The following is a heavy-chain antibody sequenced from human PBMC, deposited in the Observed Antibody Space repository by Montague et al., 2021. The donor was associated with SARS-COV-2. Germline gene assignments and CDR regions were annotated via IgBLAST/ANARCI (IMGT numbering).Heavy chain of an antibody. Sequence: SETLSLTCTVSGGFISGYFWSWIRQSPGKGLEWIGYIYYSGTTKYNPSLKSRVAISLDTSKNQFSLKLNPVTAADTAAYYCAATDYFASGNYDFWGQGTWVTVSS. J-gene: IGHJ4*02. CDR2: IYYSGTT. D-gene: IGHD3-10*01. CDR1: GGFISGYF. CDR3: AATDYFASGNYDF. V-gene: IGHV4-59*08.